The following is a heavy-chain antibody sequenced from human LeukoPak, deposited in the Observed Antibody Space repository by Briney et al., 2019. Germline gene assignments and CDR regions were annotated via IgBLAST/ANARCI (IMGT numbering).Heavy chain of an antibody. D-gene: IGHD3-9*01. CDR1: GFTFSSYG. CDR3: AKDLFRYFDWLWGIDY. CDR2: ISYDGSNK. V-gene: IGHV3-30*18. Sequence: GRSLRLSCAASGFTFSSYGMHWVRQAPGKGLEWVAVISYDGSNKYYADSVKGRFTISRGNSKNTLYLQMNSLRAEDTAVYYCAKDLFRYFDWLWGIDYWGQGTLVTVSS. J-gene: IGHJ4*02.